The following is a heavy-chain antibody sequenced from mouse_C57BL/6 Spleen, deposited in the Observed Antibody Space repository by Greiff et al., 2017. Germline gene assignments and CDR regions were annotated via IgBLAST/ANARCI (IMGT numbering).Heavy chain of an antibody. CDR1: GYTFTSYG. J-gene: IGHJ2*01. CDR2: IYPRSGNT. D-gene: IGHD2-1*01. Sequence: QVQLKQSGAELARPGASVKLSCKASGYTFTSYGISWVKQRTGQGLEWIGEIYPRSGNTYYNEKFKGKATLTADKSSSTAYMELRSLTSEDSAVYFCARGDYGNPSYFDYWGQGTTLTVSS. V-gene: IGHV1-81*01. CDR3: ARGDYGNPSYFDY.